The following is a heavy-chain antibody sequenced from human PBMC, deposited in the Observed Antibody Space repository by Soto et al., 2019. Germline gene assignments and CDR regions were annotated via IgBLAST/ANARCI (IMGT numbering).Heavy chain of an antibody. CDR2: IYRGGST. CDR1: GVTVSSNY. D-gene: IGHD5-18*01. V-gene: IGHV3-66*04. Sequence: EVQLVESGGGLVQPGGSLRLSCAASGVTVSSNYMSWVRQAPGKGLELVSVIYRGGSTYYADSVKGRFTISRDNSKNTLYLQMNSLRAEDTAVYYCARHGYNYGGGYFDYWGQGTLVTVSS. CDR3: ARHGYNYGGGYFDY. J-gene: IGHJ4*02.